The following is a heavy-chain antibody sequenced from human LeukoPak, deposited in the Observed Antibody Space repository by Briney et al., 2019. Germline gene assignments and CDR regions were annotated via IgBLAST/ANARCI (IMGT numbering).Heavy chain of an antibody. Sequence: GRPLRLSCTASGFTFGDYAMSWVRQAPGKGLEWVGLIRSKAYGGTTAYAASVKGRSTISRDDSKSIAYLQMNSLTTEDTAVYYCPRVSILTGPSGDYWGQGTLVTVSS. CDR1: GFTFGDYA. CDR3: PRVSILTGPSGDY. J-gene: IGHJ4*02. V-gene: IGHV3-49*04. D-gene: IGHD3-9*01. CDR2: IRSKAYGGTT.